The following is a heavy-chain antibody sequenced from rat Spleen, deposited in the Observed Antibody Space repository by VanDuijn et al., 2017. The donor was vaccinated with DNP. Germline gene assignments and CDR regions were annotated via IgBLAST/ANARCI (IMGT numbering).Heavy chain of an antibody. CDR1: GFNFNDYW. V-gene: IGHV5-25*01. CDR3: KRGPNSVAYSDLFDY. Sequence: EVQLVESGGGPVQPGRSLKLSCAASGFNFNDYWMAWVRQAPTKGLEWVASISTGGGNTYYRDSVKGRLTVSRDTAQSTLYLQMSRMGSEDTAIYYCKRGPNSVAYSDLFDYWGQGVMVTVSS. CDR2: ISTGGGNT. D-gene: IGHD1-11*01. J-gene: IGHJ2*01.